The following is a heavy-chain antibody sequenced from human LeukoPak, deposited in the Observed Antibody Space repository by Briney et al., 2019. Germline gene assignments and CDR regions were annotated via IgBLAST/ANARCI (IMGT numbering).Heavy chain of an antibody. V-gene: IGHV3-48*03. CDR2: IGPGDRTL. D-gene: IGHD5-12*01. CDR3: ARGGITGHSGYDAFDI. CDR1: GFSVGSYE. J-gene: IGHJ3*02. Sequence: PGGSLTLSCAPSGFSVGSYEMNWVRQAPGKGLEWLSNIGPGDRTLYNADAVQGRFTISRDNAKNSVHLQMKSLRAEDTGVYYCARGGITGHSGYDAFDIWGQGTVVTVSS.